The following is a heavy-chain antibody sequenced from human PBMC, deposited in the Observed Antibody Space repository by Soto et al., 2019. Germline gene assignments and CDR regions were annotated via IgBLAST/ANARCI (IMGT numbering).Heavy chain of an antibody. Sequence: SETLCVRCGVAWGPISTRNGWTWVSQPPGKGLEWIGEIYHAGSTNYNPSLKGRVTMSIDKSKNQFSLNLSSVTAADTAVYYCATYSYGSGDSGRFDPWGQGTLVTVSS. D-gene: IGHD3-10*01. V-gene: IGHV4-4*02. J-gene: IGHJ5*02. CDR2: IYHAGST. CDR1: WGPISTRNG. CDR3: ATYSYGSGDSGRFDP.